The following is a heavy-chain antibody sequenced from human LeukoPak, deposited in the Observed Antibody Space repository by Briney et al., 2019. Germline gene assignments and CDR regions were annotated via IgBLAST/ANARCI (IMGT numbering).Heavy chain of an antibody. Sequence: PGGSLRLSCAASGFTFSSYGMHWVRQAPGKGLEWVAVISYDGSNKYYADSVKGRFTISRDNSKNTLYLQMNSLRADDTAVYYCAKGSHGLDYWGQGTLVTVSS. CDR2: ISYDGSNK. D-gene: IGHD1-26*01. CDR1: GFTFSSYG. V-gene: IGHV3-30*18. J-gene: IGHJ4*02. CDR3: AKGSHGLDY.